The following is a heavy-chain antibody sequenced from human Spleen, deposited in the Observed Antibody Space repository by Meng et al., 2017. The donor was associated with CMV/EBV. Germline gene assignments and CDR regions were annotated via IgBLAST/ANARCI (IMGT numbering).Heavy chain of an antibody. J-gene: IGHJ4*02. CDR2: TTGSGVNT. CDR1: GFTFNSYA. CDR3: AKLSPAGTTDY. Sequence: CAASGFTFNSYAMSWVRQAPGKGLEWVSGTTGSGVNTYYADSVKGRFTISRDNPKNTLYLQMNRLRAEDTAIYYCAKLSPAGTTDYWGQGTLVTVSS. D-gene: IGHD6-13*01. V-gene: IGHV3-23*01.